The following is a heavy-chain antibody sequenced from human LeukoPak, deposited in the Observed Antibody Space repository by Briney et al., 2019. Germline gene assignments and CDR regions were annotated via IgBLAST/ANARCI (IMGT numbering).Heavy chain of an antibody. Sequence: SETLSLTCTVSGDSISSGDYYWSWIRQPAGKGLEWIGRISSSGSTNYNPSLKSRVTISVDTSKNQFSLKLSSVTAADTAVYFCARGYGDYDYDYYYYMDVWGKGTTVTISS. J-gene: IGHJ6*03. D-gene: IGHD4-17*01. CDR3: ARGYGDYDYDYYYYMDV. CDR1: GDSISSGDYY. CDR2: ISSSGST. V-gene: IGHV4-61*02.